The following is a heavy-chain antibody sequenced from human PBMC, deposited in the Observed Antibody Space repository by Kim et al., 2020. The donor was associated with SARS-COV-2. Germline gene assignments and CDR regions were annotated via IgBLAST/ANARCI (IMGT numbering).Heavy chain of an antibody. CDR3: AKDYDQWLLRGPFDY. V-gene: IGHV3-23*01. Sequence: AASVKGRFTISRDKSQNAVLLHMSSLRVDDTAVYYCAKDYDQWLLRGPFDYWGQGTLVTVAS. J-gene: IGHJ4*02. D-gene: IGHD5-12*01.